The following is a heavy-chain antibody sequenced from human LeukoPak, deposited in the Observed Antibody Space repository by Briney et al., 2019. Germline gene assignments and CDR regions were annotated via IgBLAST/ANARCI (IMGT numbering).Heavy chain of an antibody. J-gene: IGHJ3*02. Sequence: AGSLRLSCAASGFTVSSNYMSWVRQAPGKGLEWVSVIYSGGGTYYADSVKGRFTISRDNSKNTLFLQMNSLRAEDTAVYYCARELTTFYYDISGYYGHAFDIWGQGTMVTVSS. CDR3: ARELTTFYYDISGYYGHAFDI. D-gene: IGHD3-22*01. CDR1: GFTVSSNY. V-gene: IGHV3-66*01. CDR2: IYSGGGT.